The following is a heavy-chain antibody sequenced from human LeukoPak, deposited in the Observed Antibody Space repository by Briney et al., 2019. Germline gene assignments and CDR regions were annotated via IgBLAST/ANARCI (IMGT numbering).Heavy chain of an antibody. CDR2: INPNNGGT. CDR3: ARGRYGDNVEGVRLDP. CDR1: GYRFNSNY. D-gene: IGHD2-21*02. Sequence: VASVKVSCQASGYRFNSNYIHWVRQAPGQGLEWMGWINPNNGGTKYAQRFQDRVAMTRDTSINTAYMEVSGLRSDDTAVYYCARGRYGDNVEGVRLDPWGHGTLVSVSS. V-gene: IGHV1-2*02. J-gene: IGHJ5*02.